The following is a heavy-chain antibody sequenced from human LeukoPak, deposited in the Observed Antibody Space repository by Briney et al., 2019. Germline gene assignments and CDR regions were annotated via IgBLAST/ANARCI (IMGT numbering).Heavy chain of an antibody. V-gene: IGHV4-59*08. CDR1: GGSISSYY. CDR2: IYYSGST. J-gene: IGHJ4*02. Sequence: SETLSLTCTVSGGSISSYYWSWIRQPPGKGLEWIGYIYYSGSTNYNPSLKSRVTISVDTSKNQFSLKLSSVTAADTAVYYCARLRRTYYYDSSGFGTLDYWGQGTLVTVSS. D-gene: IGHD3-22*01. CDR3: ARLRRTYYYDSSGFGTLDY.